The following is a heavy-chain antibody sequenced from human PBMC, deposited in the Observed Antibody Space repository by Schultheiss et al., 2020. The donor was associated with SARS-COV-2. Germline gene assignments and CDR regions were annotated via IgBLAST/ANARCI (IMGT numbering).Heavy chain of an antibody. J-gene: IGHJ6*02. V-gene: IGHV4-61*08. CDR3: ANVATINYYYGMDV. CDR2: IYYSGST. D-gene: IGHD5-12*01. CDR1: GGSISSGGYY. Sequence: SETLSLTCTVSGGSISSGGYYWSWIRQHPGKGLEWIGYIYYSGSTNYNPSLKSRVTISVDTSKNQFSLKLSSVTAADTAVYYCANVATINYYYGMDVWGQGTTVTVSS.